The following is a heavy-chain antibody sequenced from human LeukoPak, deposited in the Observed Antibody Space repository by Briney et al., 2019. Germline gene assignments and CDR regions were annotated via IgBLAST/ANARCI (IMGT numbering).Heavy chain of an antibody. D-gene: IGHD6-19*01. CDR2: ISSSSNYI. J-gene: IGHJ3*02. CDR3: AKDRSVAVAGTTAFDM. CDR1: GFILSSYS. V-gene: IGHV3-21*04. Sequence: GGSLRLSCAASGFILSSYSMNWVRQAPGKGLEWVSCISSSSNYIYYADSVKGRFTISRDNSKNTLWLQMNSLRAEDTALYYCAKDRSVAVAGTTAFDMWGQGTTVTVSS.